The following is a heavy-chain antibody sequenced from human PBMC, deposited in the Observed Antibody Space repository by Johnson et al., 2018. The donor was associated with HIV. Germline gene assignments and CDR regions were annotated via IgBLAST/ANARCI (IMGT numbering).Heavy chain of an antibody. V-gene: IGHV3-30-3*01. Sequence: QVQLVESGGSLVQPGGSLRLSCAGSGFTFSSYAMHWVRQAPGKGLEWVAVISYGGNNKYYADSVKGRFTISRDNSKNTLYLQMARLRAEDTAVYYCARGGVGLYDSSASPQRAFDIWGQGTMVTVSS. CDR1: GFTFSSYA. CDR3: ARGGVGLYDSSASPQRAFDI. CDR2: ISYGGNNK. J-gene: IGHJ3*02. D-gene: IGHD3-22*01.